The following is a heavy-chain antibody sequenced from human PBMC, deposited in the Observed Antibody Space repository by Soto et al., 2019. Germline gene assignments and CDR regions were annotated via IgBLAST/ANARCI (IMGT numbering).Heavy chain of an antibody. J-gene: IGHJ3*02. CDR3: ARGRGDYYYDSSGYYVDGFDI. CDR1: GFPFSGYA. V-gene: IGHV3-21*01. D-gene: IGHD3-22*01. CDR2: ISRSSRHI. Sequence: PGGSLRLSCAASGFPFSGYAMSWVRQAPGKGLEWVSSISRSSRHIYYADSVKGRFTTSRDDAKNSLFLQMNSLRAQDTAVYYCARGRGDYYYDSSGYYVDGFDIWGQGTMVTVSS.